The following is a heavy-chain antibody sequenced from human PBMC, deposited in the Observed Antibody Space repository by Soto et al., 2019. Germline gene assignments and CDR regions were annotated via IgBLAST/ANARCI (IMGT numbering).Heavy chain of an antibody. CDR3: ARDYRLGKTNYGMDV. CDR1: GGSISSGGYY. Sequence: QVQLQESGPGLVKPSQTLSLTCTVSGGSISSGGYYWSWIRQHPGKGLEWIGYIYYSGSTYYNPSLKSRVTISVDTSKNQFSLKLSSVTAADTAVYYCARDYRLGKTNYGMDVWGQGTTVTVSS. V-gene: IGHV4-31*03. CDR2: IYYSGST. D-gene: IGHD3-16*01. J-gene: IGHJ6*02.